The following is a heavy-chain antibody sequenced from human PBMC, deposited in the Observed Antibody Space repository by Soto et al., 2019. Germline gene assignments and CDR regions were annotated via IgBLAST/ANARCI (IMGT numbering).Heavy chain of an antibody. Sequence: QVQLVQSGAEVKKPGASVKVSCKASGYTFTSYDINWVRQATGQGLEWMGWMNPNSGNTGYAQKFQGGVTLTRNNSISTDYMELSSLRSEDTAVYYCARAVPAAYHDYWGQGTLVTVSS. J-gene: IGHJ4*02. CDR2: MNPNSGNT. D-gene: IGHD2-2*01. CDR3: ARAVPAAYHDY. CDR1: GYTFTSYD. V-gene: IGHV1-8*01.